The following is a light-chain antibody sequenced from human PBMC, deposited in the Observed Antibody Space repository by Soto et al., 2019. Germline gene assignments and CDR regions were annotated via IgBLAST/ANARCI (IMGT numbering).Light chain of an antibody. Sequence: QSVLTQPASVSGSPGQSITISCTGTSSDVGNYNYVSWYQHHPGKAPQLMIYDVSNRPSGVSNRFSGSKSGNTASLTISGLQAEDEADYYCSSYTSSSTLRVFGTGTQLTVL. V-gene: IGLV2-14*01. CDR3: SSYTSSSTLRV. CDR2: DVS. J-gene: IGLJ1*01. CDR1: SSDVGNYNY.